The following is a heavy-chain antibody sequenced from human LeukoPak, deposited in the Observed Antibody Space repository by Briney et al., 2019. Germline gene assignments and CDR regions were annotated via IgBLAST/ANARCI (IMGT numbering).Heavy chain of an antibody. CDR1: GYTFANYW. V-gene: IGHV5-51*01. Sequence: GESLKISCKGSGYTFANYWIAWVRRMPGKGLEWMGIIYPGDSDTRYSPSFQGQVTISADKSISTAYLQWSSLKASDTAMYYCASGEVYSSGWYGDYWGQGTLVTVSS. D-gene: IGHD6-19*01. CDR2: IYPGDSDT. CDR3: ASGEVYSSGWYGDY. J-gene: IGHJ4*02.